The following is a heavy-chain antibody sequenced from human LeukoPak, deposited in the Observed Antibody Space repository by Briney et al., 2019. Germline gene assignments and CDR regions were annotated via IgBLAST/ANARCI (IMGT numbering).Heavy chain of an antibody. V-gene: IGHV3-30*04. CDR3: AKDARSVSGIFGVVTTHYYYYMDV. J-gene: IGHJ6*03. CDR1: GFTFSKYS. D-gene: IGHD3-3*01. Sequence: GGSLRLSCAASGFTFSKYSLHWVRQAPGKGLEWVALISYDGSDKYYADTVKGRFTISRDNSKNTLYLQMNSLRAEDTAVYYCAKDARSVSGIFGVVTTHYYYYMDVWGKGTTVTVSS. CDR2: ISYDGSDK.